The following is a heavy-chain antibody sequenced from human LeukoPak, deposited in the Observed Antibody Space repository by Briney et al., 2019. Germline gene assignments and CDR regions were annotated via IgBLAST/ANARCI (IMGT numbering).Heavy chain of an antibody. CDR3: ARHRAYSSSSPFDY. J-gene: IGHJ4*02. D-gene: IGHD6-6*01. V-gene: IGHV4-59*08. CDR1: GGSISSLY. CDR2: IYYTGST. Sequence: SETLSLTCSVSGGSISSLYWSWIRQPPGKGLECIGYIYYTGSTNYNPSLKSRVTIFVDTSRNQFSLRLSSVTAADTAVYYCARHRAYSSSSPFDYWGQGTLVTVSS.